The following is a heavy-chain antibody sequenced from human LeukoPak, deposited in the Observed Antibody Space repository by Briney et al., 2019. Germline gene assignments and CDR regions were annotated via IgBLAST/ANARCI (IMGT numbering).Heavy chain of an antibody. CDR3: AREGNGNYFTY. Sequence: GGSLRLPCAASGVTFSSYGMDWVRQAPGKGREWGAVIWYDGSNKYYADSVKGRFTITKDNSKNTRYLQITSPTAEDTAVYHWAREGNGNYFTYWGQGTLVTVSS. CDR1: GVTFSSYG. J-gene: IGHJ4*02. V-gene: IGHV3-33*01. CDR2: IWYDGSNK.